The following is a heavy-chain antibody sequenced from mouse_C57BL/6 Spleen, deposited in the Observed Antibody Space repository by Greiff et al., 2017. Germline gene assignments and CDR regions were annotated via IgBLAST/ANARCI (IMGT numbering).Heavy chain of an antibody. V-gene: IGHV3-6*01. CDR1: GYSITSGYY. CDR3: ARDQGY. CDR2: ISYDGSN. Sequence: VQLKESGPGLVKPSQSLSLTCSVPGYSITSGYYWNWIRQFPGNKLEWMGYISYDGSNNYNPSLKNRISITRDTSKNQYCLKLNSVTTEDTATYYCARDQGYGGQGTTLTVSS. J-gene: IGHJ2*01. D-gene: IGHD3-2*02.